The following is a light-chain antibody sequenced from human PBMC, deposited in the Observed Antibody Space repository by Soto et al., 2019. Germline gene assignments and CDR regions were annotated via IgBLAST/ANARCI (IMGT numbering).Light chain of an antibody. J-gene: IGKJ1*01. CDR3: QQLTDWPPQWT. V-gene: IGKV3-11*01. CDR2: DAS. CDR1: QSISSY. Sequence: EVVLTQSPDTLSLPPGERATLSCRASQSISSYLAWYQQKPGQAPRLLIYDASSMATGIPARFSGSGSGTDFTLTISSLEPEEFAFYYCQQLTDWPPQWTFGQGTKVEIK.